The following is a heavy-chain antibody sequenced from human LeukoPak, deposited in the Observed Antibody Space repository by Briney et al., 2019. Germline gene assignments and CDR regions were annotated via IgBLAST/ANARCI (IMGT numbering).Heavy chain of an antibody. CDR2: IFGSGGSA. CDR1: GFTFNTYA. Sequence: GGSLRLSCAASGFTFNTYAMYWVRQAPGKGLEWVSGIFGSGGSAHYADSVKGRFTISRDNSKNTAYLQMNSLRAEDTAVYYCAKTTTGYSSGRYPGWPADYWGQGALVTVSS. J-gene: IGHJ4*02. CDR3: AKTTTGYSSGRYPGWPADY. D-gene: IGHD6-19*01. V-gene: IGHV3-23*01.